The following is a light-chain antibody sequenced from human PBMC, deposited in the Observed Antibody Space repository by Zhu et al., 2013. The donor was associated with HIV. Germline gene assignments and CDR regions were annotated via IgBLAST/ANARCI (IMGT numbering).Light chain of an antibody. V-gene: IGLV1-51*01. CDR3: GSWDTSLRAFI. J-gene: IGLJ2*01. CDR2: DNI. CDR1: TSNIGNNF. Sequence: QSVLAQPPSVSAAPGQRISISCSGSTSNIGNNFISWYQHLPGAAPRLLIFDNIKRPSGIPDRFSGSKSGASGTLDITGLQTGDEADYYCGSWDTSLRAFIFGGGTKLTVL.